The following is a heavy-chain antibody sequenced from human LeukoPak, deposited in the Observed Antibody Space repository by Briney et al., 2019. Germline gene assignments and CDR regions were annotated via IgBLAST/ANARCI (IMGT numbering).Heavy chain of an antibody. CDR3: ARRPGPGGDISTFFDY. Sequence: GGSLRLSCVASGLTFSTSSMHWVRQAPGQGLEYVSAISNNGGGTYYANSVKGRFTTSRDNSKNTLYLQMGSLRAEDMAVYYSARRPGPGGDISTFFDYWGQGTLVTVSS. D-gene: IGHD3-9*01. CDR2: ISNNGGGT. J-gene: IGHJ4*02. CDR1: GLTFSTSS. V-gene: IGHV3-64*01.